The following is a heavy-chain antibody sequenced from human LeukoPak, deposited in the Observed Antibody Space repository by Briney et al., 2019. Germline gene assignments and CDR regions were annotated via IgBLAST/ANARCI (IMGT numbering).Heavy chain of an antibody. J-gene: IGHJ6*03. CDR1: EFTFSDYY. CDR3: ARVRTILSYYMDV. D-gene: IGHD2-15*01. CDR2: ISSSSSYI. V-gene: IGHV3-11*06. Sequence: GGSLRLSCAASEFTFSDYYMSWIRQAPGKGLEWVSSISSSSSYIYYADSVKGRFTISRDNAKNSLYLQMNSLRAEDTAVYYCARVRTILSYYMDVWGKGTTVTVSS.